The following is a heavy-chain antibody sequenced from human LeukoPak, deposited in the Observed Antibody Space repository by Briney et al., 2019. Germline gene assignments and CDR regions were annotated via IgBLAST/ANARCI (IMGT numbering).Heavy chain of an antibody. J-gene: IGHJ5*01. D-gene: IGHD4-17*01. V-gene: IGHV3-23*01. Sequence: GGSLRLSCAASGFTFSSFAMTWVRQAPGKGLEWVASITSSQGRAYTTDSVKGRFTISRDNSQSTLYLQMNNLRVEDTAVYYCSKDPNGDYIGAFDSWGQGTLVTVSS. CDR2: ITSSQGRA. CDR3: SKDPNGDYIGAFDS. CDR1: GFTFSSFA.